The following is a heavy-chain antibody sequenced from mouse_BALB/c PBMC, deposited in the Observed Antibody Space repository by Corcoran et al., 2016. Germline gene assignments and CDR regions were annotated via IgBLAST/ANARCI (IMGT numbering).Heavy chain of an antibody. J-gene: IGHJ4*01. CDR1: GFNIKDTY. D-gene: IGHD2-1*01. CDR2: IDPANGNT. V-gene: IGHV14-3*02. Sequence: EDQLQQSGAELVKPGASVKLSCTASGFNIKDTYMHWVKQRPEQGLEWIGRIDPANGNTKYDPKFQGKATITADTSSNTAYLQLSSLTSEDTSVYYCARRNNYYAMDYWGQGTSVTVSS. CDR3: ARRNNYYAMDY.